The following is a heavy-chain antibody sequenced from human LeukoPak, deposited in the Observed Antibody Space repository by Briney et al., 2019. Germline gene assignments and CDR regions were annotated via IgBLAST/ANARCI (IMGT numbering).Heavy chain of an antibody. Sequence: SVKVSCKASGGTFSSYAISWVRQAPGQGLEWMGGIIPMFGTANYAQKFQGRLTITADESTSTAYMELSSLRSEDTAVYYCARRSGQINYDSNFDYWGQGTLVTVSP. J-gene: IGHJ4*02. D-gene: IGHD3-16*01. CDR1: GGTFSSYA. CDR2: IIPMFGTA. V-gene: IGHV1-69*13. CDR3: ARRSGQINYDSNFDY.